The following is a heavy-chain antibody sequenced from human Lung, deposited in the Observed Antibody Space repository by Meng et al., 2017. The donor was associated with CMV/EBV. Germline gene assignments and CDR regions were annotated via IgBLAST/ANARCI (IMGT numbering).Heavy chain of an antibody. Sequence: ASVKVSCKASGYTFTGYYIHWVRQAPGQGLEWMGWINPKSGDTNYAQKFQGRVSMTRDTSITTGYMELRSLRSDDTAVYYCAREQAGDYGSGQDAVDIWGQGTMVXVSS. D-gene: IGHD3-10*01. CDR1: GYTFTGYY. J-gene: IGHJ3*02. CDR3: AREQAGDYGSGQDAVDI. V-gene: IGHV1-2*02. CDR2: INPKSGDT.